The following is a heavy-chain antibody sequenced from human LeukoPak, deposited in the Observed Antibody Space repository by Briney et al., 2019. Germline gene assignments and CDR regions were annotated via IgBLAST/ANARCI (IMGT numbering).Heavy chain of an antibody. V-gene: IGHV3-48*04. J-gene: IGHJ3*02. CDR2: ISSSGSTI. D-gene: IGHD4-17*01. CDR1: GFTFSSYS. CDR3: AREGALTVTKDAFDI. Sequence: GGSLRLSCAASGFTFSSYSMNWVRQAPGKGLEWVSYISSSGSTIYYADSVKGRFTISRDNAKNSLYLQMNSLRAEDTAVYYCAREGALTVTKDAFDIWGQGTMVTVSS.